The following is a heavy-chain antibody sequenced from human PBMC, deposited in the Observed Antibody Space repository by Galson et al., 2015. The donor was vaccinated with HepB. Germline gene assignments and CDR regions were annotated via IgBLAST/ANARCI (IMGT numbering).Heavy chain of an antibody. Sequence: SLRLSCAASGFTFSSYSMNWVRQAPGKGLEWVSSISSSSSYIYYADSVKGRFTISRDNAKNSLYLQMNSLRAEDTAVYYCARALKDKEDYYYYYMDVWGQGTMVTVSS. CDR2: ISSSSSYI. J-gene: IGHJ6*03. CDR1: GFTFSSYS. CDR3: ARALKDKEDYYYYYMDV. V-gene: IGHV3-21*01.